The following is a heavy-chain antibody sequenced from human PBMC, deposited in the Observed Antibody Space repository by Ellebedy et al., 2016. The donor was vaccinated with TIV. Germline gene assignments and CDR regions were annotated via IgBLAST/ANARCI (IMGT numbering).Heavy chain of an antibody. V-gene: IGHV3-23*01. CDR3: AKERVRSNRAGYFDN. CDR2: ISASGYNT. J-gene: IGHJ4*02. CDR1: GFAFSSYT. D-gene: IGHD1-14*01. Sequence: GESLKISCSASGFAFSSYTLRWVRQAPGKGLEWVSAISASGYNTYYAHSVKGRFTISSDNSKNTLYLQMNSLGAEDTAINYCAKERVRSNRAGYFDNWGQGTLVTVSS.